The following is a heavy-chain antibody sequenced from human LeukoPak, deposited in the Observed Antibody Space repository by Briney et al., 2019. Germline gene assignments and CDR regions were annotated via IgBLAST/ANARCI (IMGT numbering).Heavy chain of an antibody. J-gene: IGHJ4*02. CDR1: GFTLSNYG. V-gene: IGHV3-30*02. CDR3: ARVGCSGGSCYAPNDY. Sequence: GGSLRLSCAASGFTLSNYGMHWVRQAPGKGLEWVAFIRFDGSNEYYADSVKGRFTISRDNAKNSLYLQMNSLRAEDTAVYYCARVGCSGGSCYAPNDYWGQGTLVTVSS. CDR2: IRFDGSNE. D-gene: IGHD2-15*01.